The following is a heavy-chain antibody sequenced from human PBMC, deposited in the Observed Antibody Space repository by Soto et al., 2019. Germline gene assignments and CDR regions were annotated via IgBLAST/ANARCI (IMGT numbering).Heavy chain of an antibody. Sequence: SETLSLTCTVSGGSINHYYWTWIRQPPGKGLEWMGYIYYSGTTTNYNPSLKSRVTISVDTSKDQFYLSLSSATAADTAVYYCARDSQYCSGGRCYADFYGMDVWGQGTTVTVS. CDR1: GGSINHYY. CDR3: ARDSQYCSGGRCYADFYGMDV. D-gene: IGHD2-8*02. V-gene: IGHV4-59*01. CDR2: IYYSGTTT. J-gene: IGHJ6*02.